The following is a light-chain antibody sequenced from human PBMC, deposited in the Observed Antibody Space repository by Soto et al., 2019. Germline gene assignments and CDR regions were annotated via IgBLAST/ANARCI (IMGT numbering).Light chain of an antibody. CDR1: QGVSTF. V-gene: IGKV1-16*01. CDR3: QQHNSFPRS. Sequence: DIQMTQSPSSLSASLGDRVTITCRASQGVSTFLAWFQQKPGKAPKSLIYFASSLQSGVPSRFSGSGSGTDFTLTISSLQPEDYATYYCQQHNSFPRSFGQGTKLEIK. J-gene: IGKJ2*01. CDR2: FAS.